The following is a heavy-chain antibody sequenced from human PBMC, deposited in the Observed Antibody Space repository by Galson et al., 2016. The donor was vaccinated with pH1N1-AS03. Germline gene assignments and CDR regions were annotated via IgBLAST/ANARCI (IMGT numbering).Heavy chain of an antibody. J-gene: IGHJ3*02. CDR1: GFSFSDYS. Sequence: SLRLSCAASGFSFSDYSMDWVRQTPGRGLEWLSFISTSGTTIYYADSVKGRFTISRDNVKNSLYLQMNSLRAEDTAVYYCARGWRENSFDMWGQGTMITVSS. V-gene: IGHV3-48*04. CDR2: ISTSGTTI. D-gene: IGHD2/OR15-2a*01. CDR3: ARGWRENSFDM.